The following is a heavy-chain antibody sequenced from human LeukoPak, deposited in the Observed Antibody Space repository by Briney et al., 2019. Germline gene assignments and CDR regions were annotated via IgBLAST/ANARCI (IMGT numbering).Heavy chain of an antibody. Sequence: SETLSLTCTVSGGSIGSYYWSWIRQPPGKGLEWIGYIYYSGSTNYNPSLKSRVTISVDTSKNQFSLKLSSVTAADTAVYYCARGQRYTVFGAYYYFDYWGQGTLLTVSS. V-gene: IGHV4-59*01. CDR1: GGSIGSYY. CDR3: ARGQRYTVFGAYYYFDY. D-gene: IGHD3-16*01. J-gene: IGHJ4*02. CDR2: IYYSGST.